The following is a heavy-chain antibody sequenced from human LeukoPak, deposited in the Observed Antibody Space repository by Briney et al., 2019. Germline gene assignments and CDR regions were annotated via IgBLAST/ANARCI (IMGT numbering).Heavy chain of an antibody. Sequence: SETLSLTCSASGGSISSSNHYWGWIRQPPGKGLEWIGSIYYSGSTYYNPSLKSRVTISVDTSKNQFSLKLSSVTAADTAVYYCARLLVGAKVLDAFDIWGQGTMVTVSS. CDR1: GGSISSSNHY. CDR2: IYYSGST. V-gene: IGHV4-39*01. CDR3: ARLLVGAKVLDAFDI. D-gene: IGHD1-26*01. J-gene: IGHJ3*02.